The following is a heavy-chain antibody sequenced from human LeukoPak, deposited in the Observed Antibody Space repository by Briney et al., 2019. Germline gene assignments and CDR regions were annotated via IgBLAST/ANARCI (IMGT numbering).Heavy chain of an antibody. Sequence: SVKVSCKASGGTFSSYAISWVRQAPGQGLEWMGGIIPIFGTANYAQKFQGRVTITTDESTSTAYMELRSLRSDDTAVYYCARDREAVAGNLDYWGQGTLVTVSS. CDR2: IIPIFGTA. CDR3: ARDREAVAGNLDY. V-gene: IGHV1-69*05. D-gene: IGHD6-19*01. J-gene: IGHJ4*02. CDR1: GGTFSSYA.